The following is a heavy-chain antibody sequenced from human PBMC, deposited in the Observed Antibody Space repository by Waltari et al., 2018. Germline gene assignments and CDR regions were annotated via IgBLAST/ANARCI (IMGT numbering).Heavy chain of an antibody. J-gene: IGHJ6*02. Sequence: QVQLQESGPGLVKPSETLSLTCTVSGGSISSYSWSWIRQPPGKGLEWIGYIYYSGSTNYTPSPSSRVTIPVATSKNQFSRKLSSVTAADTAVHYCARDAYYGMDVWGPGTTVTVSS. CDR2: IYYSGST. CDR1: GGSISSYS. CDR3: ARDAYYGMDV. V-gene: IGHV4-59*01.